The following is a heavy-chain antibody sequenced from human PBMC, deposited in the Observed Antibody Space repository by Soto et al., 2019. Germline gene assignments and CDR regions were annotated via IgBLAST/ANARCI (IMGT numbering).Heavy chain of an antibody. CDR2: IYTSGST. CDR1: GGSISSYY. CDR3: AREYSSGWYNWFDP. D-gene: IGHD6-19*01. V-gene: IGHV4-4*07. J-gene: IGHJ5*02. Sequence: SETLSLTCTVSGGSISSYYCSWIRQPAGKGLEWIGRIYTSGSTNYNPSLKSRVTMSVDTSKNQFSLKLSSVTAADTAVYYCAREYSSGWYNWFDPWGQGTLVTVSS.